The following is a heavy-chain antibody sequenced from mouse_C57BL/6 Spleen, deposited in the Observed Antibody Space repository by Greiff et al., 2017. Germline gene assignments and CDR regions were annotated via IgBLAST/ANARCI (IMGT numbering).Heavy chain of an antibody. CDR1: GYTFTAYT. Sequence: VQLQQSGAELVKPGASVKLSCKASGYTFTAYTIHWVKQRSGQGLEWIGWFYPGSGSIKYNEKFKDKATLTADKSSRTVYMELSRLTSEDSAVYFGARHPYCYYDVDSMDYWGQGTSGTVSS. CDR3: ARHPYCYYDVDSMDY. V-gene: IGHV1-62-2*01. J-gene: IGHJ4*01. CDR2: FYPGSGSI. D-gene: IGHD2-4*01.